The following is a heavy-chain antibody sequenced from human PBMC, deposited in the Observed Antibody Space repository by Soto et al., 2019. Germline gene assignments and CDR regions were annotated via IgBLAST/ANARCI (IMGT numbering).Heavy chain of an antibody. CDR3: VKNREDFAYSNYLKY. J-gene: IGHJ4*02. Sequence: EVQLLESGGDLVQPGGSLRLSCAASGFTFSSNAMSWVRQTPGKGLEWVSSIGASGGRTYYADSVKGRFTISRDNSKNTLYLHMKTLRAEDTAVYYCVKNREDFAYSNYLKYWGQGTLVTVSS. CDR1: GFTFSSNA. V-gene: IGHV3-23*01. D-gene: IGHD4-4*01. CDR2: IGASGGRT.